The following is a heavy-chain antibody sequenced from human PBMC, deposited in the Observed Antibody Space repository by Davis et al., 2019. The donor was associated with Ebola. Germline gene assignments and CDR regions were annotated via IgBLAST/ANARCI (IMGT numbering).Heavy chain of an antibody. CDR2: IIPIFGTA. J-gene: IGHJ4*02. Sequence: SVKVSCKASGYTFTGYYMHWVRQAPGQGLEWMGGIIPIFGTANYAQKFQGRVTITADESTSTAYMELSSLRSKDTAVYYCAGYDSSGYYYNYWGQGTLVTVSS. CDR3: AGYDSSGYYYNY. D-gene: IGHD3-22*01. V-gene: IGHV1-69*13. CDR1: GYTFTGYY.